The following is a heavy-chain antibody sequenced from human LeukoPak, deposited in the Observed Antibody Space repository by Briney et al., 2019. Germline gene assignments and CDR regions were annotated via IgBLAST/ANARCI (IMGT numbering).Heavy chain of an antibody. V-gene: IGHV1-69*05. CDR3: ARDKASAAGYAFDI. D-gene: IGHD6-13*01. CDR1: GGTFSSYA. J-gene: IGHJ3*02. Sequence: ASVKVSCKASGGTFSSYAISWVRQAPGQGLEWMGGNIPIFGTANYAQKFQGRVTITTDESTSTAYMELSSLRSEDTAVYYCARDKASAAGYAFDIWGQGTMVTVSS. CDR2: NIPIFGTA.